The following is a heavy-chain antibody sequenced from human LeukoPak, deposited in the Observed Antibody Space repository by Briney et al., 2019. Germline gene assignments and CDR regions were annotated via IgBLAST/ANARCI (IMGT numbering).Heavy chain of an antibody. CDR3: AKPISGGLAVTADWFAP. CDR1: GFTFSSYW. J-gene: IGHJ5*01. D-gene: IGHD6-19*01. Sequence: GGSLRLSCAASGFTFSSYWMHWVRQAPGKGLVWVSRINSDGSSTSYADSVKGRFTISRDNAKNTLYLQMNTLRAEDTAVYYCAKPISGGLAVTADWFAPWGRGTLVVVSS. CDR2: INSDGSST. V-gene: IGHV3-74*01.